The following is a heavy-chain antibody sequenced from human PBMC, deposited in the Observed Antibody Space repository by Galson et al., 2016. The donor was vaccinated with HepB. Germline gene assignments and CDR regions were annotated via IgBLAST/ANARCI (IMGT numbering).Heavy chain of an antibody. V-gene: IGHV3-21*01. CDR3: ARQYGEYDWFDP. D-gene: IGHD4-17*01. J-gene: IGHJ5*02. Sequence: SLRLSCAASGFIFSSYSMNWVRQAPGKGLEWVSCITSSNSYIDYADSVKGRFTISRDNAENSLFLQMNSLRAEDTAVYYCARQYGEYDWFDPWGQGTLVTVSS. CDR2: ITSSNSYI. CDR1: GFIFSSYS.